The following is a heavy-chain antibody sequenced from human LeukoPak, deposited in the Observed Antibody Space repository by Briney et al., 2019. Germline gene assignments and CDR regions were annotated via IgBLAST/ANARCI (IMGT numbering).Heavy chain of an antibody. V-gene: IGHV1-46*01. J-gene: IGHJ4*02. CDR2: INPSGGGT. Sequence: ASVKVSCKASGYTFTNYYINWVRQAPGQGLEWMGVINPSGGGTSYAQNFQGRLTMTGNTSTGTAYMELSSLRSEDTAVYYCARLSNYYGAASSKFDYWGQGTLVTVSS. CDR3: ARLSNYYGAASSKFDY. CDR1: GYTFTNYY. D-gene: IGHD3-10*01.